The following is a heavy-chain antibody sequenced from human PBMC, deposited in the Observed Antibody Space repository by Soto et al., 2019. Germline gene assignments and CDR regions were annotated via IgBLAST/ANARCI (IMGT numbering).Heavy chain of an antibody. D-gene: IGHD6-19*01. Sequence: EVPLVDSGGALVQPGESLRLSCAASGFTFSDYLMTWVRQAPGKGLEWVATIQQDGNEKYYVDSVKGRFTISRDNAKNSLYLQLNALRAEDTAVYYCAIGHWLGKWGQGTLVTVSS. J-gene: IGHJ4*02. CDR3: AIGHWLGK. CDR1: GFTFSDYL. V-gene: IGHV3-7*01. CDR2: IQQDGNEK.